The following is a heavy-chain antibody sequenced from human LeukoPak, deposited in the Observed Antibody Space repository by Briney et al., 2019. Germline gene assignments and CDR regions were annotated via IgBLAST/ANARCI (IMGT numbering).Heavy chain of an antibody. D-gene: IGHD6-13*01. CDR2: INHSGST. V-gene: IGHV4-34*01. CDR1: GGSFSGYY. Sequence: SETLSLTCAVYGGSFSGYYWSWIRRPPGKGLEWIGEINHSGSTNYNPSLKSRVTISVDTSKNQLSLRLSSVTAADTAMYYCARVSSPLAFDYWGQGTLVTVSS. CDR3: ARVSSPLAFDY. J-gene: IGHJ4*02.